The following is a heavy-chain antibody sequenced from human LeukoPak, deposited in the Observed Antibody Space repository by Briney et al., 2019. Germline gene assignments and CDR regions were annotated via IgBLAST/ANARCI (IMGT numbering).Heavy chain of an antibody. V-gene: IGHV3-21*01. CDR2: ICSSSCYI. J-gene: IGHJ6*03. Sequence: SGGSVTLSCAASGFTFSSYSMNWVRQAPGKGLEWVSSICSSSCYIYYADSVKGRFTISRDNAKNSLYLQMNSLGAEDTAVYYCARVIATRPHYHYYMDVWGKGTTVTVSS. CDR1: GFTFSSYS. CDR3: ARVIATRPHYHYYMDV. D-gene: IGHD6-6*01.